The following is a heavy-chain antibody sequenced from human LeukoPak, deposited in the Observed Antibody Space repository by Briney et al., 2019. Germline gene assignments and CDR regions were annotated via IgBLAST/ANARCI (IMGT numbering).Heavy chain of an antibody. CDR3: ASQGTSSWYSPPFDY. Sequence: SETLSLTCAVSGGSISSSNWWSWIRQPPGKGLEWIGEIYHSGSTNYNPSPKSRVTISVDKSKTQFSLKLSSVTAADTAMYYCASQGTSSWYSPPFDYWGQGTLVTVSS. CDR2: IYHSGST. V-gene: IGHV4-4*02. J-gene: IGHJ4*02. D-gene: IGHD6-13*01. CDR1: GGSISSSNW.